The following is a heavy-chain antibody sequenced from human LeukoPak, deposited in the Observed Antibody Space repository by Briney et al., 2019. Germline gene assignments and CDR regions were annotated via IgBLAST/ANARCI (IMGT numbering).Heavy chain of an antibody. J-gene: IGHJ4*02. D-gene: IGHD3-22*01. CDR2: IHYSGST. CDR1: GGSISNYY. Sequence: SETLSLTCTVSGGSISNYYWSWIRQPPGKGLEWIGFIHYSGSTTYNPSLKSRVSISVDTSKNQFSLRLSSVTAADTALYYCARAQWLFSYYFDYWGQGTLVTVSS. CDR3: ARAQWLFSYYFDY. V-gene: IGHV4-59*12.